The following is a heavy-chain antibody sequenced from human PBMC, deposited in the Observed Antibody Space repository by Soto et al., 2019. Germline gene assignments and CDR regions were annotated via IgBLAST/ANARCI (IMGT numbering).Heavy chain of an antibody. J-gene: IGHJ4*02. Sequence: GGSLRLSCAASGFTFSSSVMYWVRQAPGKGLEWVSTISGSGVTTYYADSVKGRFTISRDNSKNTLYLQMNSLRAEDTAVYYCASTTGIYSSSWYGYWGQGTLVTVSS. CDR1: GFTFSSSV. D-gene: IGHD6-13*01. CDR2: ISGSGVTT. V-gene: IGHV3-23*01. CDR3: ASTTGIYSSSWYGY.